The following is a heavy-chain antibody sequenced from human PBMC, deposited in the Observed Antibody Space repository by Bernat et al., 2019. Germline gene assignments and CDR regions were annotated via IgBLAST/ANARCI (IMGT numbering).Heavy chain of an antibody. CDR3: ATEGERMTTSSAFDI. D-gene: IGHD4-11*01. Sequence: QVQLVESGGGVVQPGRSLRLSCAASEFTFSSYVMHWVRQAPDKGLEWVAVVSYDGNNKYYADSVRGRFSISRDNSKNTLYLQMNSLRAEDTAVYYCATEGERMTTSSAFDIWGQGTVVTVSS. CDR2: VSYDGNNK. V-gene: IGHV3-30*01. J-gene: IGHJ3*02. CDR1: EFTFSSYV.